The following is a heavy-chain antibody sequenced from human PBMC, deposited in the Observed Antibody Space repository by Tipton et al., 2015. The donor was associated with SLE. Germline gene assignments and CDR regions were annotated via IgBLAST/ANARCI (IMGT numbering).Heavy chain of an antibody. J-gene: IGHJ1*01. CDR2: TYYRSKWYN. CDR3: ARDLHDYGGNSRHFQH. CDR1: GDSVSSNSAA. V-gene: IGHV6-1*01. Sequence: PGLVKPSQTLSLTCAISGDSVSSNSAAWNWIRQSPSRGLEWLGRTYYRSKWYNDYAVSVKSRITINPDTSKNQFSLQLNSVTPEDTAVYYCARDLHDYGGNSRHFQHWGQGTLVTVSS. D-gene: IGHD4-23*01.